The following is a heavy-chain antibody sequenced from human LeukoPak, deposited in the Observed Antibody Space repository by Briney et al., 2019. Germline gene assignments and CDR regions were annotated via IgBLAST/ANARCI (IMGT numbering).Heavy chain of an antibody. CDR2: IYYSGST. J-gene: IGHJ3*02. Sequence: SSETLSLTCTVSGGSISSYYWSWIRQPPGRGLEWIGYIYYSGSTNYNPSLKSRVTISVDTSKNQFSLKLSSVTAADTAVYYCARDPKLESTTIFGVVTPVDAFDIWGQGTMVTVSS. V-gene: IGHV4-59*12. CDR3: ARDPKLESTTIFGVVTPVDAFDI. CDR1: GGSISSYY. D-gene: IGHD3-3*01.